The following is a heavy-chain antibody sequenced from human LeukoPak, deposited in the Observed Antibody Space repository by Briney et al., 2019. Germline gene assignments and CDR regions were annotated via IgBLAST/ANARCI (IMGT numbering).Heavy chain of an antibody. J-gene: IGHJ4*02. Sequence: GASVKVSCKASGYTFTTYAMHWVRQAPGQRLEWMGWINAGNGNTKYSQKFQGRVTITRDTSASTAYMELSSLRSEDTAVYYCARTTVRYSSSWYEDYWGQGTLVTVSS. CDR3: ARTTVRYSSSWYEDY. CDR1: GYTFTTYA. D-gene: IGHD6-13*01. CDR2: INAGNGNT. V-gene: IGHV1-3*01.